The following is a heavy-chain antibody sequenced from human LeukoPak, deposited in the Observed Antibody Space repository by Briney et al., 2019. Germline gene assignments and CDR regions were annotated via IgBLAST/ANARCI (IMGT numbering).Heavy chain of an antibody. Sequence: PSETLSLTCTVSGGSISSYYWSWIWQPAGKGMGWIGRIYTSGSTNYNPSLKRRVTISVDTSKTQSSLKLSSVTAADTAVYYCAREGYSYGSKGYYYYMDVWGKGTTVTISS. J-gene: IGHJ6*03. V-gene: IGHV4-4*07. CDR1: GGSISSYY. D-gene: IGHD5-18*01. CDR2: IYTSGST. CDR3: AREGYSYGSKGYYYYMDV.